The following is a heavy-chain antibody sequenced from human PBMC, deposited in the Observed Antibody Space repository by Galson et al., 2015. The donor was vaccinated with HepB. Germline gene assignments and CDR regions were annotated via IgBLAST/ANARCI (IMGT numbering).Heavy chain of an antibody. V-gene: IGHV2-70*11. CDR2: IDWDDDK. CDR1: GFSLSTSGMC. D-gene: IGHD4-17*01. J-gene: IGHJ6*02. Sequence: PALVKPTQTLTLTCTFSGFSLSTSGMCVSWIRQPPGKALEWLARIDWDDDKYYSTSLKTRLTISKDTSKNQVVLTMTNMDPVDTATYYCARTPLGYGDYAVYGAYYPYYYYGMDVWGQGTTVTVSS. CDR3: ARTPLGYGDYAVYGAYYPYYYYGMDV.